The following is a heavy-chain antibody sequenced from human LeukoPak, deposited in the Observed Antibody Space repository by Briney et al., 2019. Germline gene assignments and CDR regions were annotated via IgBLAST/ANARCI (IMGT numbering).Heavy chain of an antibody. Sequence: GGSLRLSCAASGFTFSNAWMVWVRQAPGKGLEWVGRIKSKTDGGTTDYAAPVKGRFTISRDDSKNTLYLEMNSLRAEDTAVYYCAREGLDTAMASSFDYWGQGTLVTVSS. CDR3: AREGLDTAMASSFDY. CDR1: GFTFSNAW. V-gene: IGHV3-15*01. CDR2: IKSKTDGGTT. J-gene: IGHJ4*02. D-gene: IGHD5-18*01.